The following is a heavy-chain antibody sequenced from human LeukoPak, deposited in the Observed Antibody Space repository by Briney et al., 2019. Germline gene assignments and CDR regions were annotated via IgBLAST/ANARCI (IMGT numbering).Heavy chain of an antibody. V-gene: IGHV4-39*07. D-gene: IGHD3-22*01. Sequence: SETLSLTCTVSAGSISSNSYYWGWIRQPPGKGLQWIGSIYYSGSTYYNPSLKSRVTISVDTSKNQFSLRLSSVTAADTAVYYCARDRNYYDSSGYYYVERPFDYWGQGTLVTVSS. CDR1: AGSISSNSYY. CDR2: IYYSGST. J-gene: IGHJ4*02. CDR3: ARDRNYYDSSGYYYVERPFDY.